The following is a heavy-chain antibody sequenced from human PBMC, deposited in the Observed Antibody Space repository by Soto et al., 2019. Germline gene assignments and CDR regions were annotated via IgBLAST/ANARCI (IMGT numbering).Heavy chain of an antibody. Sequence: EVQLLESGGGLVQPGGSLRLSCAASGFTFSSYAMNWVRQAPGKGLEWVSAISPGGGSPYYTDSVKGRFTIPRDNSKNTLYLQMNSLRAEDTAVYYCAKQIPAAGSDYWGQGTLVTVSS. CDR1: GFTFSSYA. V-gene: IGHV3-23*01. CDR3: AKQIPAAGSDY. J-gene: IGHJ4*02. D-gene: IGHD6-13*01. CDR2: ISPGGGSP.